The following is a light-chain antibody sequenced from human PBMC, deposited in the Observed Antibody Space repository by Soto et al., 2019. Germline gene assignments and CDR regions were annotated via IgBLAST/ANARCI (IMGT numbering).Light chain of an antibody. CDR3: SSYTSSSTHV. Sequence: QSALTQPASVSGSPGQSITISCTGTSSDVGAYTFVSWYQQHPDKVPKLMIXXXXXXXXXXXXXXXXSKSGNTASLTISGLXXXXXXXXYCSSYTSSSTHVFGSGTKLTVL. V-gene: IGLV2-14*03. CDR1: SSDVGAYTF. J-gene: IGLJ1*01. CDR2: XXX.